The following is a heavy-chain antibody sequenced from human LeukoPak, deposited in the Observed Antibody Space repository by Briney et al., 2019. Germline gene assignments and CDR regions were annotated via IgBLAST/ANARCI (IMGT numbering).Heavy chain of an antibody. CDR3: ARDYYGLTQENFDY. V-gene: IGHV3-21*01. J-gene: IGHJ4*02. CDR1: GFTFNNYA. Sequence: PGGSLRLSCAASGFTFNNYAMNWVRQAPGKGLEWVSSISSSSSYINYADSVKGRFTVSRDNAKNSLYLQMNSLRAEDTAVYYCARDYYGLTQENFDYWGQGTLVTVSS. D-gene: IGHD3-22*01. CDR2: ISSSSSYI.